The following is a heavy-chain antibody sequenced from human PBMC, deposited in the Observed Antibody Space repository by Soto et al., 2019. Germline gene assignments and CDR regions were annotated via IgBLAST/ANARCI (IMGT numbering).Heavy chain of an antibody. CDR3: ARHRGGCSSTSCYAGWFDP. CDR1: GGSISSSSYY. Sequence: SETLSLTCTVSGGSISSSSYYWGWIRQPPGKGLEWIGSIYYSGSTYYNPSLKSRVTISVDTSKNQFSLKLSSVTAADTAVYYCARHRGGCSSTSCYAGWFDPWGQGTLVTVSS. V-gene: IGHV4-39*01. D-gene: IGHD2-2*01. CDR2: IYYSGST. J-gene: IGHJ5*02.